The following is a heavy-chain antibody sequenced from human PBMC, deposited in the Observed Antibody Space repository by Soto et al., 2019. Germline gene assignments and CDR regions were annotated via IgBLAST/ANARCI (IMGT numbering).Heavy chain of an antibody. CDR2: IWYDGSNK. V-gene: IGHV3-33*01. J-gene: IGHJ6*03. Sequence: GGSLRLSCAASGFTFSSYGMHWVRQAPGKGLERVAVIWYDGSNKYYADSVKGRFTISRDNSKNTLYLQMNSLRAEDTAVYYCARAKWQLVSYYYYMDVWGKGTTVTVSS. D-gene: IGHD6-6*01. CDR1: GFTFSSYG. CDR3: ARAKWQLVSYYYYMDV.